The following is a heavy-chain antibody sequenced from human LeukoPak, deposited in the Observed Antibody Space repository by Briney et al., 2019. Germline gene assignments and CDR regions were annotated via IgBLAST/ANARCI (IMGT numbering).Heavy chain of an antibody. CDR2: ISGSDGST. Sequence: PGGSLRLSCTASGFTFSNYAMSWVRQAPGKGLEWVSTISGSDGSTYYADSVKGRFTISRDNSKNTLYLQMNSLRVVDTAIYYCAKGRGYCTGGSCYSDYWGQGTLVTVSS. CDR1: GFTFSNYA. V-gene: IGHV3-23*01. J-gene: IGHJ4*02. D-gene: IGHD2-15*01. CDR3: AKGRGYCTGGSCYSDY.